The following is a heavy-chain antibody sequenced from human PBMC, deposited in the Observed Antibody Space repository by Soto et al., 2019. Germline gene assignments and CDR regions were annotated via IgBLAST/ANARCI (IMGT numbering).Heavy chain of an antibody. Sequence: SETLSLTCAVYGGSLSVYYWSWIRHPPGKGLEWIGEINHSGSTNYNPSLKSRVTISVDTSKNQFSLKLSSVTAADTAVYYCARLGRDYDILTGYFYYYYGMDVWGQGTTVTVSS. D-gene: IGHD3-9*01. CDR3: ARLGRDYDILTGYFYYYYGMDV. CDR1: GGSLSVYY. V-gene: IGHV4-34*01. J-gene: IGHJ6*02. CDR2: INHSGST.